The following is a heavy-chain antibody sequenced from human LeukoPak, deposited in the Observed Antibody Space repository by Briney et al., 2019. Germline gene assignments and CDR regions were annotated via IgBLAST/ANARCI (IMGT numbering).Heavy chain of an antibody. CDR2: IYYSGST. V-gene: IGHV4-59*12. D-gene: IGHD6-13*01. Sequence: SETLSLTCTVSGGSISSYYWSWIRQPPGKGLEWIGYIYYSGSTNYNPSLKSRVTISVDTSKNQFSLKLSSVTAADTAVYYCASSGYSSSWSYWYFDLWGRGTLVTVSS. J-gene: IGHJ2*01. CDR1: GGSISSYY. CDR3: ASSGYSSSWSYWYFDL.